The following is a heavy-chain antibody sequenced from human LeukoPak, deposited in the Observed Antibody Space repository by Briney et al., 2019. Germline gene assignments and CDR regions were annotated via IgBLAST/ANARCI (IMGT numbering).Heavy chain of an antibody. V-gene: IGHV3-11*04. D-gene: IGHD4-17*01. J-gene: IGHJ4*02. CDR3: ARDGDYVDYRYVY. Sequence: PGGSLRLYCAASAFTFSNAWMSWVRQAPGKGLEWVTYISSSGSTIYYAVSVKGRFTISRDNAKYSLYLQMHSLRAEDTAVYYCARDGDYVDYRYVYWGQGTLVTVSS. CDR2: ISSSGSTI. CDR1: AFTFSNAW.